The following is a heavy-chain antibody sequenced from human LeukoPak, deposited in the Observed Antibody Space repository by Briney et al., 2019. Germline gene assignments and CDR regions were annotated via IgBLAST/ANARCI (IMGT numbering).Heavy chain of an antibody. CDR3: ASGDHYYDSSGYYPNYFDY. V-gene: IGHV1-2*02. D-gene: IGHD3-22*01. Sequence: ASVKVSCKASGYTFTGYYMHWVRQAPGQGLEWLGWINPNSGGTNYAQKFQGRVTMTRDTSISTAYMELSRLRSDDTAVYYCASGDHYYDSSGYYPNYFDYWGQGTLVTVSS. CDR2: INPNSGGT. CDR1: GYTFTGYY. J-gene: IGHJ4*02.